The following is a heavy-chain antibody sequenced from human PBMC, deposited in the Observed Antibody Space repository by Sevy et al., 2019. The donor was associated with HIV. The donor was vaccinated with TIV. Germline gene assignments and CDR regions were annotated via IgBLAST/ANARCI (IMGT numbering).Heavy chain of an antibody. CDR1: GFTFSIYS. CDR2: ISSSSTYK. V-gene: IGHV3-21*04. J-gene: IGHJ6*02. D-gene: IGHD3-16*01. CDR3: ARDWGVGNYRAMDV. Sequence: GGSLRLSCAASGFTFSIYSMNWVRQAPGKGLEWVSSISSSSTYKYYADSVKGRFTISRDDSKNTLYLQMSSLRVEDAAVYYCARDWGVGNYRAMDVWGPGTTVTVSS.